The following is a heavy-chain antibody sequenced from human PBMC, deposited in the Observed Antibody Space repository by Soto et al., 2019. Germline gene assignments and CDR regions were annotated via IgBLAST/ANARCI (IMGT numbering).Heavy chain of an antibody. D-gene: IGHD2-15*01. J-gene: IGHJ1*01. Sequence: QLELLESGPGLVKPSETLSLTCTVSGGSIRNYYWSWVRQPPGKGLVWIGVIYYTGSTNYNPSLXSXVXSXXDTSNTPFSLKRSSVSAADAAVYYCARLPEYGSGGACHFQRWGQGTLVTVSS. CDR2: IYYTGST. V-gene: IGHV4-59*08. CDR1: GGSIRNYY. CDR3: ARLPEYGSGGACHFQR.